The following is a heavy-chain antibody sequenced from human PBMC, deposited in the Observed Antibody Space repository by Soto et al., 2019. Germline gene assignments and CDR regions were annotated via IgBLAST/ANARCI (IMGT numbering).Heavy chain of an antibody. V-gene: IGHV4-4*07. D-gene: IGHD1-1*01. CDR3: VRDGTKTLRDWFDH. Sequence: KPXETLSLTCTVSGSSISGFYWSWIRKSAGKGLEWIGRIYATGTTDYNPSLKSRVMMSVDTSKKQFSLKLRSVTAADTAVYYCVRDGTKTLRDWFDHWGQGISVTVSS. CDR1: GSSISGFY. CDR2: IYATGTT. J-gene: IGHJ5*02.